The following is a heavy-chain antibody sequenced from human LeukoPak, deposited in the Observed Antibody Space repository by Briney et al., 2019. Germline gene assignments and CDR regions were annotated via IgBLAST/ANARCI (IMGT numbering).Heavy chain of an antibody. CDR1: GYGFTSYW. J-gene: IGHJ4*02. CDR3: ARLQLYYYDSSGYYSPLDY. CDR2: IYPGDSDT. D-gene: IGHD3-22*01. V-gene: IGHV5-51*01. Sequence: GESLKISCKGSGYGFTSYWIGWVRQMPGKGREWMGIIYPGDSDTRYSPSFQGQVTISADKSISTAYLQWSSLKASDTAMYYCARLQLYYYDSSGYYSPLDYWGQGTLVTVSS.